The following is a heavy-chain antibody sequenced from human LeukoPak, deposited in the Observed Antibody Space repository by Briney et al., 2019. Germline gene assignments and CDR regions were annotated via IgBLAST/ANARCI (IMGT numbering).Heavy chain of an antibody. J-gene: IGHJ3*01. V-gene: IGHV4-59*01. D-gene: IGHD4-17*01. CDR1: GGTISWFY. CDR2: IHYSGTI. Sequence: PSETLSLTCTVSGGTISWFYWSWIRQTPRRGLEWIGYIHYSGTIIHNRSLKSRVTMSVDTSKNQLSLKVSSVTAVDTAVYYCARGLPSDYGAFDVWGQGTVVTVSS. CDR3: ARGLPSDYGAFDV.